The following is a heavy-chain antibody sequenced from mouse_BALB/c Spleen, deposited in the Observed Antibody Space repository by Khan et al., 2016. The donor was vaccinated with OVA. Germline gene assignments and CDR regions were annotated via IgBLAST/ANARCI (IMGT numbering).Heavy chain of an antibody. Sequence: QVQLQQPGAELVKPGTSGKISCKASGYTFTSYYMYWVKQRPGQGLEWIGEINPNNGDSNFNEKFKSKATLTVDKSSSTAYMQLGILTSEDSAVYYCARSVYGNPFAYWGQGTLVTVSA. CDR1: GYTFTSYY. CDR3: ARSVYGNPFAY. V-gene: IGHV1S81*02. D-gene: IGHD2-1*01. CDR2: INPNNGDS. J-gene: IGHJ3*01.